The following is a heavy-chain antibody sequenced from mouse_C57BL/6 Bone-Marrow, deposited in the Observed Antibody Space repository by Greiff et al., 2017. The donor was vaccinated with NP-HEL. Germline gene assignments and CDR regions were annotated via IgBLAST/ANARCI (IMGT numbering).Heavy chain of an antibody. CDR1: GFTFTDYY. J-gene: IGHJ1*03. D-gene: IGHD1-1*01. Sequence: EVQVVESGGGLVQPGGSLSLSCAASGFTFTDYYMSWVRQPPGKALEWLGFIRNKANGYTTEYSASVKGRFTISRDNSQSILYLQMNALRAEDSATYYCARCPSFYYGSSYWYFDVWGTGTTVTVSS. V-gene: IGHV7-3*01. CDR3: ARCPSFYYGSSYWYFDV. CDR2: IRNKANGYTT.